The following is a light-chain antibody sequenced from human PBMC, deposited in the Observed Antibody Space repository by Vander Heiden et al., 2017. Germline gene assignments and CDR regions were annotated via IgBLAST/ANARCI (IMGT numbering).Light chain of an antibody. Sequence: SALTQPPAVSGAPGQTISITCTGTSSDVGTYNPVSCYQQPPGNAPKLMIYEVTRRPSGVSNRFSGSKSDNTASLTISGLQAEDEADYYCCSYAGSSTYVFGAGTKVTVL. CDR1: SSDVGTYNP. V-gene: IGLV2-23*02. CDR2: EVT. J-gene: IGLJ1*01. CDR3: CSYAGSSTYV.